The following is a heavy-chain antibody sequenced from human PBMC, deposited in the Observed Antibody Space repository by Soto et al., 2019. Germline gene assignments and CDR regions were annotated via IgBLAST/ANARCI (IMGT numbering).Heavy chain of an antibody. CDR2: IYWDDDK. D-gene: IGHD6-13*01. J-gene: IGHJ4*02. Sequence: QITLKESGPTLVKPTQTLTLTCSFSGFSLSTSGVGVGWIRQPPGKALEWLALIYWDDDKRYSPSLKSRLTITKDTSKNQVVLIMINMDPVDTATYYGAHRRRYRSSWDSFDYWGQGTLVTVSS. CDR1: GFSLSTSGVG. CDR3: AHRRRYRSSWDSFDY. V-gene: IGHV2-5*02.